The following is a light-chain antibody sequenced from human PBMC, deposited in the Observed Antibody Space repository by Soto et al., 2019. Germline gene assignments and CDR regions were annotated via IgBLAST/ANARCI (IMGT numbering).Light chain of an antibody. V-gene: IGLV1-40*01. Sequence: QSVLTQPPSVSGAPGQRVTISCTGSSSNIGAGYDVHWYQQFPGTAPKLMIYEVTNRPSGVSNRFSGSKSGNTASLTISGLQAEDEADYYCSSYTSSTTLDVVFGGGTKVTVL. CDR2: EVT. CDR3: SSYTSSTTLDVV. J-gene: IGLJ2*01. CDR1: SSNIGAGYD.